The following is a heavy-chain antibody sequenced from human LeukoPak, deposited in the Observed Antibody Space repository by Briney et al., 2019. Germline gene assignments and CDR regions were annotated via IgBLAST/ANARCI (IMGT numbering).Heavy chain of an antibody. V-gene: IGHV3-11*03. CDR1: GFTFSDYY. J-gene: IGHJ4*01. Sequence: GGSLRLSCAASGFTFSDYYMSWIRQAPGKGLEWVSYISRSSSFTNYADSVKGRFTISRDNVKNSVYLQMNSLSAKDTAVYYCARFDSGSHGVFDSWGQGTLATVSS. D-gene: IGHD3-10*01. CDR2: ISRSSSFT. CDR3: ARFDSGSHGVFDS.